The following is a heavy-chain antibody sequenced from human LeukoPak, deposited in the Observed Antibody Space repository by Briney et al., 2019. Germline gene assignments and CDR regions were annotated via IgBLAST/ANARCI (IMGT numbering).Heavy chain of an antibody. CDR2: IIPIFGTA. V-gene: IGHV1-69*13. J-gene: IGHJ6*04. CDR3: ATPGGGAFYYYGMDV. D-gene: IGHD3-16*01. Sequence: ASVKVFCKASGGTFSSYAVSWVRQAPGQGLEWMGGIIPIFGTANYAQKFQGRVTITADESTRTAYMELSSLRSEDTAVYYCATPGGGAFYYYGMDVWGKGTTVTISS. CDR1: GGTFSSYA.